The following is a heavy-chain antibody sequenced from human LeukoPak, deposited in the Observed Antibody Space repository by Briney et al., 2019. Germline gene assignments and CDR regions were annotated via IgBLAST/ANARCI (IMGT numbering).Heavy chain of an antibody. CDR2: IIPIFGTA. D-gene: IGHD6-13*01. V-gene: IGHV1-18*04. Sequence: GASVKVSCKASGYTFTGYYMHWVRQAPGQGLEWMGGIIPIFGTANYAQKLQGRVTMTTDTSTSTAYMELRSLRSDDTAVYYCARGSGLFSSSGGNWFDPWGQGTLVTVSS. J-gene: IGHJ5*02. CDR1: GYTFTGYY. CDR3: ARGSGLFSSSGGNWFDP.